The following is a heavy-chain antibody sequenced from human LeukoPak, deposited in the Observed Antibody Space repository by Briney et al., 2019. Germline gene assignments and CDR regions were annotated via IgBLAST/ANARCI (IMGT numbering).Heavy chain of an antibody. V-gene: IGHV1-18*01. CDR3: ARDLLQYFDWLTMAGY. J-gene: IGHJ4*02. D-gene: IGHD3-9*01. Sequence: ASVKVSCKASGYTFTSYGISWVRQAPGQGLEWMGWISAYNGNTKYAQRLQGRVTMTTDTSTTTAYVELRSLRSDDTAVYYCARDLLQYFDWLTMAGYWGQGTLVSISS. CDR2: ISAYNGNT. CDR1: GYTFTSYG.